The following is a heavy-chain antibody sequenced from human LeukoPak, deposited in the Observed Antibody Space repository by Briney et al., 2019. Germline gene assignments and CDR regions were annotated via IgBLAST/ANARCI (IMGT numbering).Heavy chain of an antibody. D-gene: IGHD5-12*01. CDR3: ARVEDSGYDYRGRFDP. CDR2: IYYTGST. V-gene: IGHV4-59*12. Sequence: PSETLSLTCTVSGGSISTYYWSWIRQPPGKGLEWIGYIYYTGSTNYNPSLKSRDTISVDTSKNQFSLKLSSVTAADTAVYYCARVEDSGYDYRGRFDPWGQGTLVTVSS. J-gene: IGHJ5*02. CDR1: GGSISTYY.